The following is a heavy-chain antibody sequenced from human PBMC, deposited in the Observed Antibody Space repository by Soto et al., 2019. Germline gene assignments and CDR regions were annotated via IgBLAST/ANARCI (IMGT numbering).Heavy chain of an antibody. V-gene: IGHV4-59*01. D-gene: IGHD3-3*01. CDR3: ARGGGGITVSSNLWGEWFPP. CDR1: GVSIDNFF. Sequence: QVQLQESGPGLLRPSETLSLTCTVSGVSIDNFFWSWIRQTPGKGLEWIGYVSQGGAAAYMSEGETPIYTPPLEGRAPIYLDWPKNHFPLRLPSVPAANPAVYYWARGGGGITVSSNLWGEWFPPGAQEPLVPVSS. CDR2: VSQGGAAAYMSEGETP. J-gene: IGHJ5*02.